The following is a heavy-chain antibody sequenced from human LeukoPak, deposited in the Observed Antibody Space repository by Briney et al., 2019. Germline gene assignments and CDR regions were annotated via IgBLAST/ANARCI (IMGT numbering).Heavy chain of an antibody. Sequence: GGSLRLSCATSGFTFNRNAISWVRQAPGKGLEWVSTIGGSGDKTFYADSVKGRFTISRDNSKNMVHLQMNSLTGEDTALYYCVRRGDASSGWGDHDFWGQGALVTVSS. CDR3: VRRGDASSGWGDHDF. CDR2: IGGSGDKT. CDR1: GFTFNRNA. V-gene: IGHV3-23*01. D-gene: IGHD6-19*01. J-gene: IGHJ4*02.